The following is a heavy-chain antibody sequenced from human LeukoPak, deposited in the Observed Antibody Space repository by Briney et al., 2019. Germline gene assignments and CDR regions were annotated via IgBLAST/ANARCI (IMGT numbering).Heavy chain of an antibody. CDR1: GYTFTGYY. CDR2: INPNSGGT. D-gene: IGHD3-3*01. J-gene: IGHJ5*02. CDR3: ARDHHDFWSGYWPSWFDP. Sequence: ASVKVSCKASGYTFTGYYMHWVRQAPGQGLEWMGWINPNSGGTNYAQKFQGRVTMTRDTSISTAYMELSRLGSDDTAVYYCARDHHDFWSGYWPSWFDPWGQGTLVTVSS. V-gene: IGHV1-2*02.